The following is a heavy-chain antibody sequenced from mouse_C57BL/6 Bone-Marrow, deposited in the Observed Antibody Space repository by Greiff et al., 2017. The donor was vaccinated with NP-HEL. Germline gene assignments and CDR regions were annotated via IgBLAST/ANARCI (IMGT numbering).Heavy chain of an antibody. CDR2: ISDGGSYT. CDR3: ARRGSSGYFDV. D-gene: IGHD1-1*01. Sequence: EVQRVESGGGLVKPGGSLKLSCAASGFTFSSYAMSWVRQTPEKRLEWVATISDGGSYTYYPDNVKGRFTISRDNAKNNLYLQMSHLKSEDTAMYYCARRGSSGYFDVWGTGTTVTVSS. V-gene: IGHV5-4*01. J-gene: IGHJ1*03. CDR1: GFTFSSYA.